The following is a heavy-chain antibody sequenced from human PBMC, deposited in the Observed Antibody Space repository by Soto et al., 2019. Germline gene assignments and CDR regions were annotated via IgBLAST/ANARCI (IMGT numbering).Heavy chain of an antibody. J-gene: IGHJ4*02. CDR2: ISGSGGNST. D-gene: IGHD2-15*01. V-gene: IGHV3-23*01. CDR1: GFTFSTYA. CDR3: AKGGGSCCFGC. Sequence: GGSLRLSCAASGFTFSTYAMSWVRQAPGKGLEWVSAISGSGGNSTFYGDSVKGRFTISRDNSKNTLYLEMSSLGAEDTAVYYCAKGGGSCCFGCCGQGTLVTVSS.